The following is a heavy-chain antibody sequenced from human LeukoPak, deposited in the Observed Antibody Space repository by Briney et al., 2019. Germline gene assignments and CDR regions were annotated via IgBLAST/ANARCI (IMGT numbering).Heavy chain of an antibody. CDR1: GFTFSSYA. CDR2: ISGSGGST. CDR3: AKGGYCSGGSCYSVPLDP. J-gene: IGHJ5*02. V-gene: IGHV3-23*01. D-gene: IGHD2-15*01. Sequence: GGSLRPSCAASGFTFSSYAMSWVRQAPGKGLEWVSAISGSGGSTYYADSVKGRFTISRDNSKNTLYLQMNSLRAEDTAVYYCAKGGYCSGGSCYSVPLDPWGQGTLVTVSS.